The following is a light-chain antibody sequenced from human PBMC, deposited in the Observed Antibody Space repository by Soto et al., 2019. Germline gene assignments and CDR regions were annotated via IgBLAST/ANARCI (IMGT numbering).Light chain of an antibody. CDR3: QQYNNWPCYT. V-gene: IGKV3-15*01. CDR1: QSVSSN. J-gene: IGKJ2*01. Sequence: EIVMTQSPATLSVSPGERATLSCRASQSVSSNLAWYQQKPGQAPRLLIYGASTRSTGIPARFSGSGSATEFILTLSSLQSEDFAVYYCQQYNNWPCYTFGQGTKLEIK. CDR2: GAS.